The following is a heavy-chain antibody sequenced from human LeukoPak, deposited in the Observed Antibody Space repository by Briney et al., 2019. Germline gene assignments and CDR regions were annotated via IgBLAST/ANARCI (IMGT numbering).Heavy chain of an antibody. V-gene: IGHV3-23*01. Sequence: GGSLRLSCAASGFTLRSYDMRWVRQAPGKGLEWVAATSGSGGNTYYADSVKGRFTISRGNSKNTLYLQMNSLRAEDTAVYYCAKEYSGYDFDYWGQGTLVTVSS. J-gene: IGHJ4*02. CDR3: AKEYSGYDFDY. CDR2: TSGSGGNT. D-gene: IGHD5-12*01. CDR1: GFTLRSYD.